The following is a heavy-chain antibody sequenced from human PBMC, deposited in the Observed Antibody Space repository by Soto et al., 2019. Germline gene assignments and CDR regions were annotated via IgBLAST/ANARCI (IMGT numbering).Heavy chain of an antibody. CDR1: EFTFSDYY. CDR2: ISGSSGNT. V-gene: IGHV3-11*06. J-gene: IGHJ4*02. D-gene: IGHD3-22*01. Sequence: GGSLRLSCAASEFTFSDYYMSWIRQAPGEGLEWISYISGSSGNTNYADSVKGRFTISRDNAKNSLYLQMNCLRGEDTAVYYCARGGYYYNRSGFYQNFDYWGQGTLVTVSS. CDR3: ARGGYYYNRSGFYQNFDY.